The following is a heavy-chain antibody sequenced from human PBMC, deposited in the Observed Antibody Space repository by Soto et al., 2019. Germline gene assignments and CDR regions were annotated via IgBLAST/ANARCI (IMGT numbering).Heavy chain of an antibody. V-gene: IGHV3-49*03. CDR1: GFTFGDYA. CDR2: IRSKAYGGTT. J-gene: IGHJ4*02. Sequence: GGSLRLSCTASGFTFGDYAMSWFRQAPGKGLEWVGFIRSKAYGGTTEYAASVKGRFTISRDDSKSIAYLQMNSLKTEDTAVYYCTRVSNSYSPGTRQYYFDYWGQGTLVTVSS. D-gene: IGHD2-15*01. CDR3: TRVSNSYSPGTRQYYFDY.